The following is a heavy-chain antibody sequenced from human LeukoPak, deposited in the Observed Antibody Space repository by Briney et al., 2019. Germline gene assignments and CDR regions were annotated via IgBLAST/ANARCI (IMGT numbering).Heavy chain of an antibody. CDR1: GGSISSYY. CDR2: IYYSGST. CDR3: ARTIFWDYYYYMDA. Sequence: SETLSLTCTVSGGSISSYYWSWIRQPPGKGLEWIGYIYYSGSTNYNPSLKSRVTISVDTSKNQFSLKLSSVTAADTAVYYCARTIFWDYYYYMDAWGKGTTVTVSS. D-gene: IGHD3-9*01. J-gene: IGHJ6*03. V-gene: IGHV4-59*08.